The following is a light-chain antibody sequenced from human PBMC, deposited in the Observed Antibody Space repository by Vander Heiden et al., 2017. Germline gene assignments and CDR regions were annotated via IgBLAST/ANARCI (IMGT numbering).Light chain of an antibody. Sequence: QSVLTQPPSASAAPVQKVTISCSGSSSNIGNNYVSWYQQLPGTAPKLLIYENNKRPSGIPDRFSGSKSGTSATLGITGRQTGDEADYYCGTWDSNLSAVFGGGTKLTVL. V-gene: IGLV1-51*02. J-gene: IGLJ3*02. CDR3: GTWDSNLSAV. CDR2: ENN. CDR1: SSNIGNNY.